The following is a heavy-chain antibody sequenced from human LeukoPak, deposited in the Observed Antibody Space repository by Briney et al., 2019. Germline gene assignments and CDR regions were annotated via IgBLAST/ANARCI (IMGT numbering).Heavy chain of an antibody. CDR3: ARSRIAAVVPFYFDS. Sequence: GGSLRLSCAASGFTFSNYWMNWVRQAPGKGLEWVANIKQDGSAKYYVDSVQGRFTISRDNSKNTLNLQMNSLRPEDSAIYYCARSRIAAVVPFYFDSWGQGALVTVSS. J-gene: IGHJ4*02. V-gene: IGHV3-7*01. CDR1: GFTFSNYW. CDR2: IKQDGSAK. D-gene: IGHD6-13*01.